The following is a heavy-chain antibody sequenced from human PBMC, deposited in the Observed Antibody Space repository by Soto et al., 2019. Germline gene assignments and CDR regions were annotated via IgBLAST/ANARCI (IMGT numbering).Heavy chain of an antibody. J-gene: IGHJ4*02. Sequence: GASVKVSCKASGNTFTSYGINWVRQATGHGLEWMGWINPNSGNIGYAQKFQGRVTMTRDTAIRTAYMEVSRLRSDDTAVYYCARGRASGSYYLLDYWGQGTLVTAPQ. V-gene: IGHV1-8*01. CDR2: INPNSGNI. CDR1: GNTFTSYG. D-gene: IGHD3-10*01. CDR3: ARGRASGSYYLLDY.